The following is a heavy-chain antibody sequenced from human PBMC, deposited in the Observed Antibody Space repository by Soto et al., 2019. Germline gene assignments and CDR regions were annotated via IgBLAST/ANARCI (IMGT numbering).Heavy chain of an antibody. Sequence: GGSLRLSCAASGFTFSSYWMSWVRQAPGKGLEWVANIKQDGSEKYYVDSVKGRFTISRDNAKNSLYLQMNSLRAEDTAVYSCARDGVLLWFGELSPDYGMDVWGQGTTVTVSS. D-gene: IGHD3-10*01. V-gene: IGHV3-7*01. J-gene: IGHJ6*02. CDR1: GFTFSSYW. CDR3: ARDGVLLWFGELSPDYGMDV. CDR2: IKQDGSEK.